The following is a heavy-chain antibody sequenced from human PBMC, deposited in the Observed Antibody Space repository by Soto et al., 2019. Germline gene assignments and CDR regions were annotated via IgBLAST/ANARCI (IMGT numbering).Heavy chain of an antibody. J-gene: IGHJ4*02. D-gene: IGHD1-26*01. Sequence: QVQLVESGGGVVQPGRSLRLSCAASGFTFSSYAMHWVRQAPGKGLEWVAVISYDGSNKYYADSVKGRFTISRDNSKNTLYLQMNSLRAEEKAGYYCARVPSSSGRAHFDYWGQGTLVTVSS. CDR2: ISYDGSNK. CDR3: ARVPSSSGRAHFDY. CDR1: GFTFSSYA. V-gene: IGHV3-30-3*01.